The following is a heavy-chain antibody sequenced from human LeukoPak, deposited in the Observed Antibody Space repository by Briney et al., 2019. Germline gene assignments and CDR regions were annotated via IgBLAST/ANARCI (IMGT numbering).Heavy chain of an antibody. CDR1: GVTVSSNF. D-gene: IGHD3-22*01. Sequence: GGSLRLSCVASGVTVSSNFITWVRQAPGKGLEWVSGISGSGDNTYYADSVKGRFTISRDNSKNTLYVQVNSLGTEDTAAYYCAKGSYYDSSGSFYFDYWGQGTLVTVSS. V-gene: IGHV3-23*01. CDR3: AKGSYYDSSGSFYFDY. J-gene: IGHJ4*02. CDR2: ISGSGDNT.